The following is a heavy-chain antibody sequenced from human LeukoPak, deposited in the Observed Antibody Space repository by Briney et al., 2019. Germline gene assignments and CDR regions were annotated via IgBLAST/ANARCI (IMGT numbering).Heavy chain of an antibody. CDR1: AFTFSSYA. CDR3: VKDSAMVRGVIIPYDFDY. J-gene: IGHJ4*02. V-gene: IGHV3-64D*06. CDR2: IRSNGGST. D-gene: IGHD3-10*01. Sequence: GGSMRLSCSAYAFTFSSYAMHWVRQAPGKGLEYVSAIRSNGGSTYYADSVKGRFTISRDNSKNTLYLQMSSLRAEDTAVYYCVKDSAMVRGVIIPYDFDYWGQGTLVTVSS.